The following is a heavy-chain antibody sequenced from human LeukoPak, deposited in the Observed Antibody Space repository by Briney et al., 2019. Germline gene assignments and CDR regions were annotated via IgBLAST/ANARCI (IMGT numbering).Heavy chain of an antibody. Sequence: SETLSLTCIVSGGSISRNYWSWIRQPAGKGLEWIGRIYSSGTTTYIPSLKSRVTMSGDTSKNQLSLRLTSVTAADTAVYYCARIHRRADSSGYYYEDWYFDLWGRGTLVTVSS. J-gene: IGHJ2*01. CDR2: IYSSGTT. CDR1: GGSISRNY. CDR3: ARIHRRADSSGYYYEDWYFDL. D-gene: IGHD3-22*01. V-gene: IGHV4-4*07.